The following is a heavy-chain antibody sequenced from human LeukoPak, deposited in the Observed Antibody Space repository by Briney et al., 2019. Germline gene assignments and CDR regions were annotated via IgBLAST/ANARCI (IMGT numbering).Heavy chain of an antibody. CDR3: AKDRGYGSGTFSRNNWFDP. D-gene: IGHD3-10*01. J-gene: IGHJ5*02. Sequence: PSETLSLTCTVSGGSISESSYYWGWIRQSPGKGLEWIGSISNSGSTHYNPSLKSRVNISIDTSKNQFSLKLNSLTASDTAVFYCAKDRGYGSGTFSRNNWFDPWGQATLVIVSS. V-gene: IGHV4-39*07. CDR1: GGSISESSYY. CDR2: ISNSGST.